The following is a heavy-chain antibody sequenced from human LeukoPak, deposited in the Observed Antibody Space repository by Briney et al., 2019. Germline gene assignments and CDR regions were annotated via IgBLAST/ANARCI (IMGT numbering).Heavy chain of an antibody. D-gene: IGHD2-8*01. J-gene: IGHJ4*02. CDR2: ISNNGGST. CDR1: GFTFSSYA. V-gene: IGHV3-64*01. Sequence: GGSLRLSCAASGFTFSSYAMHWVRQAPGKGLEYVSAISNNGGSTNYANSVKGRLTISRDNSKNTLYLQMGSLRPEDMAVYYCARTKYGPIQNPNDYWGQGTLVTVSS. CDR3: ARTKYGPIQNPNDY.